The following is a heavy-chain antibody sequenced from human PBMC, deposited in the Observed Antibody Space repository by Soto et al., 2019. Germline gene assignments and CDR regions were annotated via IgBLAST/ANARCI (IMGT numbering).Heavy chain of an antibody. CDR2: ISNDGSKT. CDR1: GFTSNSYA. D-gene: IGHD3-3*01. V-gene: IGHV3-30*18. Sequence: SLRLSFATSGFTSNSYALHWVRHSPGKGLEWVALISNDGSKTFYADSVKGRFTISRDTAKNTLFLQMNSLTTEDTAVYFCAKAGEIFGLVIFAYLDFWGQGTLVTAPQ. J-gene: IGHJ4*02. CDR3: AKAGEIFGLVIFAYLDF.